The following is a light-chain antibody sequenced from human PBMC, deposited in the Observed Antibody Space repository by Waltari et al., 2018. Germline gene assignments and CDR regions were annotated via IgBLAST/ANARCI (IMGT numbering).Light chain of an antibody. CDR1: QSVSSSY. J-gene: IGKJ1*01. V-gene: IGKV3-20*01. CDR3: QQYGSSPWT. CDR2: GAS. Sequence: LTPYPGTLSLSPGERDPLSCRASQSVSSSYLAWYQQKPGQAPRLLIYGASSRATGIPDRFSGSGSGTDFTLTISRLEPEDFAVYYCQQYGSSPWTFGQGTKVEIK.